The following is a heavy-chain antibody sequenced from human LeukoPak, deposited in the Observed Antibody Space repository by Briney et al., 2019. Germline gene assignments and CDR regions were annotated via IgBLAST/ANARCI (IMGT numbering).Heavy chain of an antibody. CDR2: ISYDGSNK. Sequence: GGSLRLSCAASGFTFSSYAMHWVRQAPGKGLEWVAVISYDGSNKYYADSVKGRFTISRDNSKNTLYLQMNSLRAEDTAVYYCARDLDDFRSGRNWFDPWGQGTLVTVSS. D-gene: IGHD3-3*01. V-gene: IGHV3-30*01. J-gene: IGHJ5*02. CDR3: ARDLDDFRSGRNWFDP. CDR1: GFTFSSYA.